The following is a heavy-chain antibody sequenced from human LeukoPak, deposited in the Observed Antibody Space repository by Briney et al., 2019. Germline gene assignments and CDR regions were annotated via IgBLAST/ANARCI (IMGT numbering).Heavy chain of an antibody. V-gene: IGHV4-39*01. J-gene: IGHJ4*02. Sequence: SETLSLTCTVSGGSISSSSYYWGWIRQPPGKGLEWIGSIYYSGSTYYNPSLKSRVTISVDTSKNQFSLKLSSVTAADTAVCDCARHDSGSFLYFDYWDQGTLVTVSS. CDR1: GGSISSSSYY. D-gene: IGHD1-26*01. CDR2: IYYSGST. CDR3: ARHDSGSFLYFDY.